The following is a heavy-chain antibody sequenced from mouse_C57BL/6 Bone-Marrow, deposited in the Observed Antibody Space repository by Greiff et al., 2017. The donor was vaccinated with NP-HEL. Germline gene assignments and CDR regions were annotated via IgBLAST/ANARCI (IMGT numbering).Heavy chain of an antibody. CDR1: GFTFSDYY. Sequence: EVQLVESGGGLVQPGGSLKLSCAASGFTFSDYYMYWVRQTPETRLEWVAYIRNGGGSTYYPDTVKGRFTLSRENAKNTRYLQMSRLKSEDTAMYYCARQKSYYYCSWAWFAYWGQGTLVTVSA. J-gene: IGHJ3*01. D-gene: IGHD1-1*01. V-gene: IGHV5-12*01. CDR2: IRNGGGST. CDR3: ARQKSYYYCSWAWFAY.